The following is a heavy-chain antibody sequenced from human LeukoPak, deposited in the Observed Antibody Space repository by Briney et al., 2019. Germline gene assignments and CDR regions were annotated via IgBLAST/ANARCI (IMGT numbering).Heavy chain of an antibody. V-gene: IGHV1-18*01. CDR3: ARDIPYYYDSRGGNWFDP. Sequence: ASVKVSCKASGYTFTSYGISWVRQAPGQGLEWMGWIGAYNGNTNYAQKLQGRVTMTTDTSTSTAYMELSSLRSEDTAVYYCARDIPYYYDSRGGNWFDPWGQGTLVTVSS. J-gene: IGHJ5*02. CDR2: IGAYNGNT. CDR1: GYTFTSYG. D-gene: IGHD3-22*01.